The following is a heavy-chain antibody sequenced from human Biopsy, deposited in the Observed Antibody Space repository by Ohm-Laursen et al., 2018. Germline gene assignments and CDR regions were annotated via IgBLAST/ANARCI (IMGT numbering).Heavy chain of an antibody. Sequence: SLSLSCAASGISFSNYAMSWVRQAPGKGLEWVAGISESGAATYHADSVKGRFTISRDNSKNTLYLQMKSLRAEDTAVYYCVRASIFGVATSGFYYYGMDVWGQGTTVTVSS. CDR3: VRASIFGVATSGFYYYGMDV. CDR2: ISESGAAT. V-gene: IGHV3-23*01. J-gene: IGHJ6*02. CDR1: GISFSNYA. D-gene: IGHD3-3*01.